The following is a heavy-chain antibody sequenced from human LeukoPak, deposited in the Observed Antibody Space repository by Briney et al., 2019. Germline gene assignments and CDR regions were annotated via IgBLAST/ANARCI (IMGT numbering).Heavy chain of an antibody. J-gene: IGHJ4*02. D-gene: IGHD1-26*01. CDR1: GYTLTELS. CDR3: ARADLNSGSYLVSDY. Sequence: ASVKVSCKVSGYTLTELSMHWVRQAPGKGLEWMGGFDPEDGETIYAQKFQGRVTMTEDTSTDTAYMELSSLRSDDTAVYYCARADLNSGSYLVSDYWGQGTLVTVSS. V-gene: IGHV1-24*01. CDR2: FDPEDGET.